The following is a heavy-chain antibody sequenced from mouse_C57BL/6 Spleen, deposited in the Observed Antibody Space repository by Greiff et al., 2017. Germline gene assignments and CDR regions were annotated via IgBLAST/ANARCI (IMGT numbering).Heavy chain of an antibody. CDR2: IYPGDGDT. V-gene: IGHV1-80*01. CDR1: GYAFSSYW. D-gene: IGHD1-1*01. Sequence: QVQLKQSGAELVKPGASVKISCKASGYAFSSYWMNWVKQRPGKGLEWIGQIYPGDGDTNYNGKFKGKATLTADKSSSTAYMQLSSLTSEDSAVYFCARRENYVALDYWGQGTSVTVSS. J-gene: IGHJ4*01. CDR3: ARRENYVALDY.